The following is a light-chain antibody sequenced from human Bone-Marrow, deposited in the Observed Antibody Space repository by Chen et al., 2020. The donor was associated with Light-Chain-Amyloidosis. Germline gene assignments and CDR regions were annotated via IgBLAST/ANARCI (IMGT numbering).Light chain of an antibody. CDR2: RDT. V-gene: IGLV3-25*03. CDR1: DLPTKS. J-gene: IGLJ2*01. CDR3: QSADSSGTYEVI. Sequence: SYELTQPPSVSVSPDKTARITCSGDDLPTKSAYWYQQTPGQAPVLVIHRDTERPSGISELFSGSSSGTTATLTISGVQAEDEADYHCQSADSSGTYEVIFGGGTKLTVL.